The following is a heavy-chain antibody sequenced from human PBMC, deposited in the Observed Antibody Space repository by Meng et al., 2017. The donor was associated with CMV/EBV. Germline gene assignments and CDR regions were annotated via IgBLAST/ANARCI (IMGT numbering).Heavy chain of an antibody. V-gene: IGHV1-69*13. D-gene: IGHD3-3*01. Sequence: SVKVSCKASGGTFRSYAISWVRQAPGQGLEWMGGIIPIFGTANYAQKFQGRVTITADEFTSTAYMELSSLRSEDTAVYYCARDRAPYDDFWGDLYYYGMDVWGQGTTVTVSS. CDR1: GGTFRSYA. CDR3: ARDRAPYDDFWGDLYYYGMDV. CDR2: IIPIFGTA. J-gene: IGHJ6*02.